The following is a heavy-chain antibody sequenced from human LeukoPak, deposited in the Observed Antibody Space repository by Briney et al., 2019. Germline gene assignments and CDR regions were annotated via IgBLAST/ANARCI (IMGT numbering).Heavy chain of an antibody. J-gene: IGHJ4*02. D-gene: IGHD3-9*01. CDR3: ARDGMVLRYFDWSDY. CDR2: ISAYNGNT. Sequence: ASVKVSCKASGYTFTSYGISWVRQAPGQGLEWMGWISAYNGNTNYAQKLQGRVAMTTDTSTSTAYMELRSLRSDDTAVYYCARDGMVLRYFDWSDYWGQGTLVIVSS. V-gene: IGHV1-18*01. CDR1: GYTFTSYG.